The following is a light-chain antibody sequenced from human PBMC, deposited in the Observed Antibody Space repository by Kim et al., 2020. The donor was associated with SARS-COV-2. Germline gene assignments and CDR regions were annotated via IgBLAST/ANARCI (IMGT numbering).Light chain of an antibody. CDR1: RSVSTY. V-gene: IGKV3-11*01. J-gene: IGKJ4*01. Sequence: LSPGESAPLSCRASRSVSTYLAWYQHKPGQAPRLLIYDAFNRATGIPARFSGSGSGTDFTLTISSLEPEDFAVYYCQHRGNWPLTFGGGTKVDIK. CDR3: QHRGNWPLT. CDR2: DAF.